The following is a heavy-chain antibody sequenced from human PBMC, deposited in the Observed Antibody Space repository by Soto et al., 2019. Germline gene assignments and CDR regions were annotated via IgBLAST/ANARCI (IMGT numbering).Heavy chain of an antibody. D-gene: IGHD3-10*01. CDR3: ARDRGSR. J-gene: IGHJ3*01. Sequence: EVQLVESGGGLVQPGGSLRLSCAASGFSVGDNYMKWVRQAPGKGLEWVSLIYSGGSTFYADSVKGRFTISRDNSKNTLFLQMNNLRVDDTAVYYCARDRGSRWGQWTMVTVSA. CDR1: GFSVGDNY. CDR2: IYSGGST. V-gene: IGHV3-66*01.